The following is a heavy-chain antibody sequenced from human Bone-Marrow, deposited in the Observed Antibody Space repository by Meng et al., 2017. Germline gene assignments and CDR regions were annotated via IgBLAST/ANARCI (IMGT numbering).Heavy chain of an antibody. CDR3: ARLYSGSYLGSGYVDY. Sequence: ASVKVSCKASGYTFTGYYMHWVRQAPGQGLEWMGRINPNSGGTNYAQKFQGRVTMTTDTSISTAYMELSRLRSDDTAVYYCARLYSGSYLGSGYVDYWGQGTLVTVSS. CDR2: INPNSGGT. J-gene: IGHJ4*02. D-gene: IGHD1-26*01. CDR1: GYTFTGYY. V-gene: IGHV1-2*06.